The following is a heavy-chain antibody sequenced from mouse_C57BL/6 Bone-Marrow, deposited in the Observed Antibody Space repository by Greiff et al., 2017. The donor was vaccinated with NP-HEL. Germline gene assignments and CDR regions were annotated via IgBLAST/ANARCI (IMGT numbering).Heavy chain of an antibody. CDR2: IDPETGGT. CDR1: GYTFTAYE. CDR3: TRRDGYDWYFYV. V-gene: IGHV1-15*01. J-gene: IGHJ1*03. Sequence: VHLVESGAELVRPGASVTLSCKASGYTFTAYEMNWVKQTPVHGLEWIGAIDPETGGTAYNQKFKGQAILAADTSASTAYMELRSLTSEDAAVYYRTRRDGYDWYFYVWGTGTTVTVSS. D-gene: IGHD2-2*01.